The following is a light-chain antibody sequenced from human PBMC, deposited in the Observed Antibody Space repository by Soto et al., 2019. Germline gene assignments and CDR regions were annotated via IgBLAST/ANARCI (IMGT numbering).Light chain of an antibody. CDR3: QQYYGTPRT. V-gene: IGKV4-1*01. J-gene: IGKJ1*01. CDR2: WAS. Sequence: DIVMTQSPDSLAVSLGERATINCKSSQSVLYSPNNKNYLAWYQQKPRQPPKLLIAWASTRESGVPDRFSGSGSATDFTLTISALQAEDVAVYYCQQYYGTPRTFGQGTKVEIK. CDR1: QSVLYSPNNKNY.